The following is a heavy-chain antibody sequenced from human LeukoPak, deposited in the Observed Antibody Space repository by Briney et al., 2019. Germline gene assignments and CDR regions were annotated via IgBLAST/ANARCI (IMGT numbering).Heavy chain of an antibody. Sequence: PSETLSLTCTVSGGSISSDYWSWIRQSPGRGLEWIGYIHYSGPTNYNPSLHSRVTISIDTSKTHFSLKLTSVTAADTVVYYCATLRGSSTAVFDYWGQGTVVTVSS. D-gene: IGHD2-2*01. CDR3: ATLRGSSTAVFDY. V-gene: IGHV4-59*08. CDR2: IHYSGPT. CDR1: GGSISSDY. J-gene: IGHJ4*02.